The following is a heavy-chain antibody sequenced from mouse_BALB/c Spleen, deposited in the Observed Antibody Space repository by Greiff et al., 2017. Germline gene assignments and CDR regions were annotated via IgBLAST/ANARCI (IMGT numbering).Heavy chain of an antibody. CDR3: TRESTGRAWFAY. D-gene: IGHD4-1*02. Sequence: EVQLQQSGTVLARPGASVKMSCKASGYTFTSYWMHWVKQRPGQGLEWIGAIYPGNSDTSYNQKFKGKAKLAAVTSTSTAYMELSSLTNEDSAVYYCTRESTGRAWFAYWGQGTLVTVSA. J-gene: IGHJ3*01. CDR2: IYPGNSDT. CDR1: GYTFTSYW. V-gene: IGHV1-5*01.